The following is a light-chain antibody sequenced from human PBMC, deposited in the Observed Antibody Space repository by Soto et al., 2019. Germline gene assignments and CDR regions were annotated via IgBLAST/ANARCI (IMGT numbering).Light chain of an antibody. CDR1: QDINKY. J-gene: IGKJ1*01. V-gene: IGKV1-33*01. Sequence: DIQLTQSPSSLSASVGDRVTLTCQASQDINKYLNWYRQKPGKAPKLLIYDASNLETGVPSRFSGSRFRTDFTFTISSLQPEDIATYYCQQYDNFPWTFGQGTKVDIK. CDR3: QQYDNFPWT. CDR2: DAS.